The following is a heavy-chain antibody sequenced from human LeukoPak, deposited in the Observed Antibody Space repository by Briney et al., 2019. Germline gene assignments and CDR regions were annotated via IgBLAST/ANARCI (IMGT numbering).Heavy chain of an antibody. CDR1: GGSISSYY. CDR2: IYYSGST. D-gene: IGHD1-26*01. CDR3: AREVGATADGAFDI. V-gene: IGHV4-59*01. Sequence: SETLSLTCTVSGGSISSYYWSWIRQPPGKGLEWIGYIYYSGSTNYNPSLKSRVTIPVDTSKNQFSLKLSSVTAADTAVYYCAREVGATADGAFDIWGQGTMVTVSS. J-gene: IGHJ3*02.